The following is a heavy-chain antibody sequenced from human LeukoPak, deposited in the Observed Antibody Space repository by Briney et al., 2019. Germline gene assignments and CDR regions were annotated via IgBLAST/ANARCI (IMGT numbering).Heavy chain of an antibody. CDR2: ISGSGGST. Sequence: PGGSLRLSCAASGFTFSSYAMSWVREAPGKGLEWCSVISGSGGSTYYADSVKGRFTISRDNSKNTLYLQMNSLRAEDTAVYYCAKGADCGGDCWYFDYWGQGTLVTVSS. V-gene: IGHV3-23*01. CDR3: AKGADCGGDCWYFDY. CDR1: GFTFSSYA. D-gene: IGHD2-21*02. J-gene: IGHJ4*02.